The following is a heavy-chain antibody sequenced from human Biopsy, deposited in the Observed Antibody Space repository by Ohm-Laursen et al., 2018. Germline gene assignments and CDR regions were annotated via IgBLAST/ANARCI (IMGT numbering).Heavy chain of an antibody. J-gene: IGHJ4*02. CDR3: ARGGYDYDY. D-gene: IGHD5-12*01. Sequence: ASVKVSCKPSGYTFTAHYVHWVRQASGQGLEWVGWMTPKTGKTGYTQKLQGRLTMTRDTSTSTAYMELSSLRSEDTAIYYCARGGYDYDYWGQGTLVTVSS. V-gene: IGHV1-8*02. CDR2: MTPKTGKT. CDR1: GYTFTAHY.